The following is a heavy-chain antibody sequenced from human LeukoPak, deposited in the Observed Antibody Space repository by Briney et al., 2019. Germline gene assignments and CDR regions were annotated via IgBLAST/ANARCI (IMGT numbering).Heavy chain of an antibody. V-gene: IGHV4-34*01. CDR1: GGSFSGYY. CDR3: ARGRYYGSGSYYVHYGMDV. J-gene: IGHJ6*02. CDR2: INHSGST. Sequence: SETLSLTRAVYGGSFSGYYWSWIRQPPGKGLEWIGEINHSGSTNYNPSLKSRVTISVDTSKNQFSLKLSSVTAADTAVYYCARGRYYGSGSYYVHYGMDVWGQGTTVTVSS. D-gene: IGHD3-10*01.